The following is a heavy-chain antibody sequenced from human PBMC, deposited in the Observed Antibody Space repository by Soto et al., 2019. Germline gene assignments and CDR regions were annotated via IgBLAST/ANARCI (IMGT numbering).Heavy chain of an antibody. V-gene: IGHV4-30-2*01. CDR2: IYHSGST. Sequence: PSETLSLTCAVSGGSISSGGYSWSWIRQPPGKGLEWIGYIYHSGSTYYNPSLKSRVTISVDRSKNQFSLKLSSVTAADTAVYYCARSLVVDNMWEGWFAPWAQGTLDTGSS. D-gene: IGHD1-26*01. CDR3: ARSLVVDNMWEGWFAP. J-gene: IGHJ5*02. CDR1: GGSISSGGYS.